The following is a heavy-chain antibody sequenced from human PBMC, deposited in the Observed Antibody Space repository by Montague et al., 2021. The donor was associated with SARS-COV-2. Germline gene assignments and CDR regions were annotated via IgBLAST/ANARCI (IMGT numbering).Heavy chain of an antibody. CDR3: ARDLAPYYGSGSYYNPIDAFDI. J-gene: IGHJ3*02. CDR1: GGSISSGSYY. CDR2: IYTGGST. D-gene: IGHD3-10*01. V-gene: IGHV4-61*02. Sequence: TLSLTCTVSGGSISSGSYYWSWLRQPAGKGLEWIGRIYTGGSTNYNPSLKSRVTISVDTSKNQFSLKLSSVTAADTAVYYCARDLAPYYGSGSYYNPIDAFDIWGQGTMVTVSS.